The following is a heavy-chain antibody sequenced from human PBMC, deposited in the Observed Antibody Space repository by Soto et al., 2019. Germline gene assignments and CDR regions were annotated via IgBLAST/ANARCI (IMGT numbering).Heavy chain of an antibody. CDR1: GGTFSSYA. CDR3: ARDEYYYDSSGYYFVYYGMDV. D-gene: IGHD3-22*01. Sequence: SVKVSCKASGGTFSSYAISWVRQAPGQGLEWMGGIIPIFGTANYAQKFQGRVTITADESTSTAYMELSSLRSEDTAVYYCARDEYYYDSSGYYFVYYGMDVWGQGTTVTVSS. J-gene: IGHJ6*02. CDR2: IIPIFGTA. V-gene: IGHV1-69*13.